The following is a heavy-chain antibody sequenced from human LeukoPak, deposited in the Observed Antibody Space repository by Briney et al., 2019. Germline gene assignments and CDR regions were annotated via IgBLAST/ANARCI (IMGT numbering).Heavy chain of an antibody. CDR1: GGSISSSTYY. Sequence: SETLSLTCTVSGGSISSSTYYWGWIRPPPGKALEWIGWIYYSGSTHYNPSLKSRLTISADTSKNQSSLKVTAVTAADTAVYFCARNGTVTVTGTKFNYFDYWGQGTLVTVSS. J-gene: IGHJ4*02. D-gene: IGHD4-17*01. V-gene: IGHV4-39*01. CDR2: IYYSGST. CDR3: ARNGTVTVTGTKFNYFDY.